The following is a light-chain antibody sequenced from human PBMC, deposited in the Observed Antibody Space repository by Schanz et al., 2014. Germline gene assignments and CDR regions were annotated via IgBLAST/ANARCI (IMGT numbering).Light chain of an antibody. CDR2: GAS. CDR1: QSVRTNY. CDR3: QQYGSSPWT. Sequence: EIVLTQSPGTLSLSPGERAALSCRTSQSVRTNYLAWYQQKAGQAPRVLIYGASSRATGIPGRFSGSGSGTDFTLTISSLEPEDSAVYYCQQYGSSPWTFGQGTKVEIK. V-gene: IGKV3-20*01. J-gene: IGKJ1*01.